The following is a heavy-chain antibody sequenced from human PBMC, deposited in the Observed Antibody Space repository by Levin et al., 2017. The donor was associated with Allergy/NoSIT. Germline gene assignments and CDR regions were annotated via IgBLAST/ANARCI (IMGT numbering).Heavy chain of an antibody. CDR3: VRTRQGWLENTECFDF. J-gene: IGHJ4*02. CDR1: GFTFSTYE. CDR2: IGGSSSPI. V-gene: IGHV3-48*03. Sequence: PGGSLRLSCAASGFTFSTYEMNWVRQAPGKGLEWISYIGGSSSPIYYADSVKGRFTISRDNANNSLHLHMNSLIAEDTAVYYCVRTRQGWLENTECFDFWGQGTLVTVSS. D-gene: IGHD5-24*01.